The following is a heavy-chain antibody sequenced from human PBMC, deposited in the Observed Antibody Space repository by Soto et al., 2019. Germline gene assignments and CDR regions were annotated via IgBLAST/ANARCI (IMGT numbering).Heavy chain of an antibody. V-gene: IGHV3-23*01. Sequence: GGSLRLSCAASGFTFTNYAMSWVRQAPGKGLEWVSAISGSGDNTYYADFVKGRFTISRDNSKNTLSLQMNSLRAEDTAVYFCATPSVTKVALFDFWGQGTLVTVSS. D-gene: IGHD4-17*01. CDR2: ISGSGDNT. CDR1: GFTFTNYA. J-gene: IGHJ4*02. CDR3: ATPSVTKVALFDF.